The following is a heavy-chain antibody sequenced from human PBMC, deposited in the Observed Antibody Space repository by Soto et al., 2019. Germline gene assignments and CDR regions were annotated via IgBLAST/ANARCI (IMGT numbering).Heavy chain of an antibody. V-gene: IGHV1-18*01. D-gene: IGHD5-12*01. J-gene: IGHJ3*02. CDR1: GYTFTSYG. CDR2: ISAYNGNT. CDR3: ASSHLDGYADGTPFIGPFNDAFDI. Sequence: ASVKVSCKASGYTFTSYGISWVRQAPGQGLEWMGWISAYNGNTNYAQKLQGRVTMTTDTSTSTAYMELRSLRSDDTAVYYCASSHLDGYADGTPFIGPFNDAFDIWGQGTMVTASS.